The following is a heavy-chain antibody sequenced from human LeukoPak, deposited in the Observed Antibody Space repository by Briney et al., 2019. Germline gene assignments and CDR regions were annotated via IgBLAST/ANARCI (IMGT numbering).Heavy chain of an antibody. V-gene: IGHV3-30*02. CDR3: AKTPLGYIVVVPAAPDY. Sequence: GGSLRLSCAASGFTFSSYGMHWVRQAPGKGLEWVAFIRYDGSNKYYADSVKGRFTISRDNSKNTLYLQMNSLRAEDTAVYYCAKTPLGYIVVVPAAPDYWGQGTLVTVSS. CDR2: IRYDGSNK. CDR1: GFTFSSYG. D-gene: IGHD2-2*01. J-gene: IGHJ4*02.